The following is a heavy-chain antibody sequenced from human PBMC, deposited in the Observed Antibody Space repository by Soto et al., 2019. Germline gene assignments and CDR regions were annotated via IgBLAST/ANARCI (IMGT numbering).Heavy chain of an antibody. CDR1: GGSFSGYY. CDR2: INHSGST. Sequence: SETLSLTCAVYGGSFSGYYWSWIRQPPGKGLEWIGEINHSGSTNYNPSLKSRVTISVDTSKNQFSLKLSSVTAADTAVYYCAREAGGCSGGSCSYYYYMDVWGKGTTVT. CDR3: AREAGGCSGGSCSYYYYMDV. V-gene: IGHV4-34*01. J-gene: IGHJ6*03. D-gene: IGHD2-15*01.